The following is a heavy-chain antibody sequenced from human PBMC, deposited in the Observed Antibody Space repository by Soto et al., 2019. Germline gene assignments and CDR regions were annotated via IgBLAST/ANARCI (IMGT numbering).Heavy chain of an antibody. CDR1: GFTFNNYG. J-gene: IGHJ3*01. D-gene: IGHD6-13*01. CDR2: ISNDGRDK. Sequence: QVQLVESGGGVVQPGRSLRLSCAASGFTFNNYGMHWVLQAPGTGLEWVAAISNDGRDKYNGDSVKCRLTISRDNSKNTVYLQMNSLRADDTAVNYSAKDQGIAASHGIDWGQGTMVTVPS. CDR3: AKDQGIAASHGID. V-gene: IGHV3-30*18.